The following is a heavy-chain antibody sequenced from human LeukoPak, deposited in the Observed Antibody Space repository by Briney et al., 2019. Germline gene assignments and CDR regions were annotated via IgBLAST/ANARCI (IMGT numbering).Heavy chain of an antibody. D-gene: IGHD5-12*01. J-gene: IGHJ2*01. CDR3: ARQDNKGGCSGYDWDFDL. CDR1: GGSISSYY. V-gene: IGHV4-59*08. CDR2: IYYSGST. Sequence: SSETLSLTCTVSGGSISSYYWSWIRQPPGKGLEWIGYIYYSGSTNYNPSLKSRVTISVDTSKNQFSLKLSSVTAADTAVYYCARQDNKGGCSGYDWDFDLWGRGTLVTVSS.